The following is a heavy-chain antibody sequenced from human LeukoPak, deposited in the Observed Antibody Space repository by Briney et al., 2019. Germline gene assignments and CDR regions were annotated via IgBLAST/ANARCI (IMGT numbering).Heavy chain of an antibody. CDR1: GFTFNNYA. CDR2: ISGSGGAT. Sequence: QPGGSLRLSCAASGFTFNNYAMSWVRQAPGKGLEWVSAISGSGGATYYADSVKGRFTISRDNSKNTLYLRMNSLRAEDTALYYCASLDYFDSSDYGDYWGQGTLVTVSS. J-gene: IGHJ4*02. D-gene: IGHD3-22*01. CDR3: ASLDYFDSSDYGDY. V-gene: IGHV3-23*01.